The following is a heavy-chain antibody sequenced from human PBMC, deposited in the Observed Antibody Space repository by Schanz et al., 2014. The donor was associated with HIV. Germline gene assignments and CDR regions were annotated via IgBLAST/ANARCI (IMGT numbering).Heavy chain of an antibody. CDR3: ALSRPSGYGGSWYFDL. V-gene: IGHV3-74*01. CDR1: GFTFSNYW. CDR2: MDLDGSTT. D-gene: IGHD2-15*01. J-gene: IGHJ2*01. Sequence: EVQLVESGGDLVQPGGSLRLSCAASGFTFSNYWMHWVRQAPGKGLVWVSRMDLDGSTTNYADSVKGRFITSRDNAKNTLFLQMNSLRAEDTAVYYCALSRPSGYGGSWYFDLWGRGTLVAVSS.